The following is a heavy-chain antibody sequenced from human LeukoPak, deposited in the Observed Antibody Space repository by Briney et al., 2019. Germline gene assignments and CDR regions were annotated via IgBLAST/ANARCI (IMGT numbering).Heavy chain of an antibody. CDR1: GFTFSSYA. CDR3: ASSGYCSSTSCYSFDY. D-gene: IGHD2-2*03. J-gene: IGHJ4*02. CDR2: ISYDGSNK. Sequence: GGSLRLSCAASGFTFSSYAMHWVRQAPGKGLEWVAVISYDGSNKYYADSVKGRFTISRDNSKNTLYLQMNSLRAEDTAVYYCASSGYCSSTSCYSFDYWGQGTLVTVSS. V-gene: IGHV3-30*01.